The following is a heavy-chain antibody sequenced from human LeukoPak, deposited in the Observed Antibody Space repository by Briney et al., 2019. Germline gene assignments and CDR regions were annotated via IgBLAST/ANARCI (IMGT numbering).Heavy chain of an antibody. CDR1: GYTFTDYY. CDR3: ARGLYSSGWYFSRGGYYFDY. D-gene: IGHD6-19*01. CDR2: INPNSGGT. J-gene: IGHJ4*02. Sequence: GASVKVSCKASGYTFTDYYMHRVRQAPGQGLEWMGWINPNSGGTNYAQKFQGRVTMTRDTSISTAYMELSRLRSDDTAVYYCARGLYSSGWYFSRGGYYFDYWGQGTLVTVSS. V-gene: IGHV1-2*02.